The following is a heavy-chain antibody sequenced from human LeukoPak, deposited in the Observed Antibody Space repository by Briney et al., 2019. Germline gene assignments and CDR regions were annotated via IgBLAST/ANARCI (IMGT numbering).Heavy chain of an antibody. V-gene: IGHV4-61*02. CDR3: ATPRLTGYSSSWEHFDY. D-gene: IGHD6-13*01. CDR1: GGSISSGSYY. J-gene: IGHJ4*02. CDR2: IYTSGST. Sequence: SETLSLTCTVSGGSISSGSYYWSWIRQPAGKGLEWIGRIYTSGSTNYNPSLKSRVTISVDTSKNQFSLKLSSVTAADTAVYYCATPRLTGYSSSWEHFDYWGQGTLVTVSS.